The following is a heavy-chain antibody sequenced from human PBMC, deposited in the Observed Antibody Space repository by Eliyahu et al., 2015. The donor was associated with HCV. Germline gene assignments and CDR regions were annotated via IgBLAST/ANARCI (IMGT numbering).Heavy chain of an antibody. CDR3: ARTLSDSFLNWYFDL. V-gene: IGHV4-39*01. Sequence: QLQLQESGPGLVKPAETLSLTCAVSGGPISSNFYWGWLRQSPTNGLEWIGHIYYNGFWHYTPSLKSRAIISIDTSKNQFSLKLKSVTAADTAVYFCARTLSDSFLNWYFDLWGRGTLVTVSS. CDR1: GGPISSNFY. J-gene: IGHJ2*01. D-gene: IGHD2-21*02. CDR2: IYYNGFW.